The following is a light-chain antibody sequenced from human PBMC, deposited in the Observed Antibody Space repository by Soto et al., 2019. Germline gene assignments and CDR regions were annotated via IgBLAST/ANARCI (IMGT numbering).Light chain of an antibody. CDR3: SSYAGSTWV. CDR1: SSDVGGYSH. J-gene: IGLJ3*02. V-gene: IGLV2-14*01. CDR2: DVS. Sequence: QSALTQPASVSGSPGQSITISCTGTSSDVGGYSHVSWYQQHPGKAPKLMIYDVSNRPSGVSNRFSGSKSGNTASLTISGLQAEDEADYHCSSYAGSTWVFGGGTKLTVL.